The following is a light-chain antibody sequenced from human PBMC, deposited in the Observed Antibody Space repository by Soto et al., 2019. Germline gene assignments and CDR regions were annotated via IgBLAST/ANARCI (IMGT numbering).Light chain of an antibody. CDR3: QQYYSPVWT. CDR2: WAS. V-gene: IGKV4-1*01. CDR1: QSLMYSSNNKNY. J-gene: IGKJ1*01. Sequence: DIVMTQSPDSLAVSLGERATVNCKSSQSLMYSSNNKNYLAWYQQKPGQPPKLLIFWASTRESGVPDRFSDSGAGTDFTLTISSLQAEDVAVYYCQQYYSPVWTFGQGTKVEIK.